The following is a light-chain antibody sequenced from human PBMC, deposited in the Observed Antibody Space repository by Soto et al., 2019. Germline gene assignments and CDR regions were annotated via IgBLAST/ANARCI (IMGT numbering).Light chain of an antibody. CDR1: QSVSSN. CDR3: QQYNNWPPWT. CDR2: GAS. J-gene: IGKJ1*01. V-gene: IGKV3-15*01. Sequence: EIGMTQSPATLSVSPGERATLSCRASQSVSSNLAWYQQKPGQAPRLLIYGASTRATGIPARFSGSGSGIEFTLTISSLQSEDFAVYYCQQYNNWPPWTFGQGTKVDIK.